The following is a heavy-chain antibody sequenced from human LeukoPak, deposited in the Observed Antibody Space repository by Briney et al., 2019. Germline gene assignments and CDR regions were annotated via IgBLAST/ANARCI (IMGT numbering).Heavy chain of an antibody. CDR2: FSCSGGST. Sequence: GSLRLFFGSSWITFYSFSNGRGRPGPGEGVGGVLSFSCSGGSTYYADSVKGRFTISRDNSKNTLYLQMNSLRAEDTAVYYCAKLDIIGVVLRATPLDYWGQGTLVTVSS. J-gene: IGHJ4*02. CDR1: WITFYSFS. CDR3: AKLDIIGVVLRATPLDY. V-gene: IGHV3-23*01. D-gene: IGHD2-15*01.